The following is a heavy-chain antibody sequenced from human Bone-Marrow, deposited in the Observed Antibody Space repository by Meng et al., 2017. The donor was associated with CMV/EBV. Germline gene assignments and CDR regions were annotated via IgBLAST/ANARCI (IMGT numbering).Heavy chain of an antibody. D-gene: IGHD3-16*01. CDR2: FGSGSGGRA. CDR3: TRDWDYLVY. V-gene: IGHV3-23*01. J-gene: IGHJ4*02. CDR1: GFTFSNYA. Sequence: SCAASGFTFSNYAMSWVRQAPGKGLEWVSGFGSGSGGRAFYADSVKGRFTISRDNSKNTLSLQMNSLRAEDAAVYYCTRDWDYLVYWGQGTLVTVSS.